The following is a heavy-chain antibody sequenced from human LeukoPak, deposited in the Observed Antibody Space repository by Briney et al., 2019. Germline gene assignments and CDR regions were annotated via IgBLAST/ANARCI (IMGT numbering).Heavy chain of an antibody. V-gene: IGHV1-46*01. CDR1: GYTFTNYY. Sequence: ASVKVSCKASGYTFTNYYMHWIRQASGQGLEWMAVINSSGGSTNYAGKFKGRVTISRDKSTSTVYMELSSLRSDDTAVYYCAKGADSDYWGQGTLVTVSS. CDR3: AKGADSDY. CDR2: INSSGGST. J-gene: IGHJ4*02.